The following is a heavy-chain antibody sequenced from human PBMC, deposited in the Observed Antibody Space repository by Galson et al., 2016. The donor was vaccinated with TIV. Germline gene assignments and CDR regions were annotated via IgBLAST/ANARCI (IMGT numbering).Heavy chain of an antibody. D-gene: IGHD6-6*01. CDR2: IYWDDDT. V-gene: IGHV2-5*02. Sequence: PALVKPTQTLTLTCTFSGFSLTTTGAGVGWIRQPPGKALEWLALIYWDDDTRYSPSLRSRLTIIKDASKNQVVLRLSDVDPMGTAIYYCVRPNMAAPPSAFHSWGQGTLVTVSS. CDR3: VRPNMAAPPSAFHS. J-gene: IGHJ4*02. CDR1: GFSLTTTGAG.